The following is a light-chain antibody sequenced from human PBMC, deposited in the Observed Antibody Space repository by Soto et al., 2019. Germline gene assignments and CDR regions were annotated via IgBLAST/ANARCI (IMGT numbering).Light chain of an antibody. J-gene: IGLJ1*01. CDR3: NSSTSKSTGV. CDR2: EVS. Sequence: QSALTQPASVSGSPGQSITISCTGTSSDVGGYNYVSWYQQHPGKAPKLIIYEVSNRPSEDSNRYSGSKSGNTASLTISGHQAEDEADYYCNSSTSKSTGVFGTGTKLTVL. CDR1: SSDVGGYNY. V-gene: IGLV2-14*01.